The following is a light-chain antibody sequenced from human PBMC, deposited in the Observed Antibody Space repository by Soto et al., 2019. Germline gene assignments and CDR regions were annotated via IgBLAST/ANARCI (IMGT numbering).Light chain of an antibody. Sequence: EIVLTQSPAPLSLSPGERATLSCRASQSVSSYLAWYQQKPGQAPRLLIYDASNRATGIPARFSGSGSGTDFTLTISSLEPEDFAVYYCQQRSNFFGPGTKVDIK. CDR1: QSVSSY. CDR3: QQRSNF. V-gene: IGKV3-11*01. CDR2: DAS. J-gene: IGKJ3*01.